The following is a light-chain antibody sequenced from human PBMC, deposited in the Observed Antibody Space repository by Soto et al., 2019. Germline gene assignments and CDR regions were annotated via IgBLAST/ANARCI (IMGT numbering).Light chain of an antibody. Sequence: IQMTQSPSSLSASVGARVTITCRASQTINNNLNWYQQKPGKAPKVLIYAASNLQSGVPPRFSGSGSGTDFTLTSSSLQPEDVATYFCQQSYRTPITFGQGTRLEIK. CDR1: QTINNN. J-gene: IGKJ5*01. CDR3: QQSYRTPIT. CDR2: AAS. V-gene: IGKV1-39*01.